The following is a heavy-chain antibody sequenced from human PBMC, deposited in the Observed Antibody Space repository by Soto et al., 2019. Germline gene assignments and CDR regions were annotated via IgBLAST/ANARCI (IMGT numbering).Heavy chain of an antibody. Sequence: SETLSLTCPVSGCSISSYYWSWIRQPPGKGLEWIGYIYYSGSTNYNPSLKSRVTISVDTSKNQFSLKLSSVTAADTAVYYCARSGGYYDSSGYYPFDYWGQGTLVTVPS. D-gene: IGHD3-22*01. J-gene: IGHJ4*02. CDR1: GCSISSYY. V-gene: IGHV4-59*01. CDR2: IYYSGST. CDR3: ARSGGYYDSSGYYPFDY.